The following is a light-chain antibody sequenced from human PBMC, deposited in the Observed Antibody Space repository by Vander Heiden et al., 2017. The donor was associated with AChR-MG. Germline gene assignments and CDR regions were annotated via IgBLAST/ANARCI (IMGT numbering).Light chain of an antibody. CDR2: LNSDGSH. V-gene: IGLV4-69*01. J-gene: IGLJ3*02. Sequence: QLVLTQSPSASASLGASVKLTRTLSRAHNRSVIAWLQPQPEKGPRFLMRLNSDGSHDKGDGIPDRFSGSSSGAERYLTIAGLQSEDEADYYCQTWATGVQVFGGGTKLTVL. CDR1: RAHNRSV. CDR3: QTWATGVQV.